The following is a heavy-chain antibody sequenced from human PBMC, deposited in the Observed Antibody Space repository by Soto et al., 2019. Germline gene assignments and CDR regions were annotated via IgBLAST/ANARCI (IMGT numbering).Heavy chain of an antibody. CDR3: AASQKGYNWNYFDH. Sequence: SETLSLTCAVSGASISGSYYYWAWLRQSPGKGPEWIGSVFYTGFTSYNPSLESRVSVSVDTSKSQFSLKLSAVTAADTAVYYCAASQKGYNWNYFDHWGQGALVTVSS. V-gene: IGHV4-39*01. J-gene: IGHJ4*02. CDR1: GASISGSYYY. CDR2: VFYTGFT. D-gene: IGHD1-20*01.